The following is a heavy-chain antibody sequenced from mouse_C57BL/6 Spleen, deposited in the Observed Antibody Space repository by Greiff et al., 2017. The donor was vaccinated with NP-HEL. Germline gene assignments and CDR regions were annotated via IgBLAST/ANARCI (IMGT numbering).Heavy chain of an antibody. J-gene: IGHJ1*03. D-gene: IGHD2-4*01. Sequence: VQRVESGPELVKPGASVKISCKASGYTFTDYYINWVKQRPGQGLEWIGWIFPGSGSTYYNEKFKGKATLTVDKSSSTAYMLLSSLTSEDSAVYFCARGEGLRRFAWYFDVWGTGTTVTVSS. V-gene: IGHV1-75*01. CDR2: IFPGSGST. CDR1: GYTFTDYY. CDR3: ARGEGLRRFAWYFDV.